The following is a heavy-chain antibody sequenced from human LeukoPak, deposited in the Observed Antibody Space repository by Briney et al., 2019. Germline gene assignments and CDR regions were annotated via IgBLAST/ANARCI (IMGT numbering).Heavy chain of an antibody. D-gene: IGHD3-9*01. J-gene: IGHJ3*02. CDR2: ISAYNGNT. CDR3: ASRRRGDILTWDDAFDI. Sequence: ASVKVSCKASGYTFTSYGISWVRQAPGQGLEWMGWISAYNGNTNYAQKLQGRVTMTTDTSTSTAYMELRSLRSDDTAVYYCASRRRGDILTWDDAFDIWGQGTWSPSLQ. CDR1: GYTFTSYG. V-gene: IGHV1-18*01.